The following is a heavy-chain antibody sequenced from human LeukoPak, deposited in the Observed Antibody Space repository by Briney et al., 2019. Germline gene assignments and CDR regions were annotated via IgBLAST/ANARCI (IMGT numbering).Heavy chain of an antibody. J-gene: IGHJ3*02. Sequence: SETLSLTCTVSGGSISSYYWSWIRQPPGKGLEWIGYIYYSGSTNYNPSLGSRVTISVDTSKNQFSLKLSSVTAADTAVYYCARAGRWEGRPHAFDIWGQGTMVTVSS. CDR2: IYYSGST. CDR1: GGSISSYY. D-gene: IGHD1-26*01. CDR3: ARAGRWEGRPHAFDI. V-gene: IGHV4-59*01.